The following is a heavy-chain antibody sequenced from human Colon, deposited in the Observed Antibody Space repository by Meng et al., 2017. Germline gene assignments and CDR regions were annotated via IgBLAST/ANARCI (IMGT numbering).Heavy chain of an antibody. V-gene: IGHV1-2*02. J-gene: IGHJ4*02. CDR1: GYTFSEYW. CDR2: VNPKNGGT. D-gene: IGHD4-23*01. Sequence: QVELVQAGGEGRKPGASLKVSCKTSGYTFSEYWIHWVRQAPGQGLEWMGWVNPKNGGTDYAEKFQGRVTMTSDTSINTAYMELSGLRSDDTAMYFCARGYAGKAYDYWGQGTLVTVSS. CDR3: ARGYAGKAYDY.